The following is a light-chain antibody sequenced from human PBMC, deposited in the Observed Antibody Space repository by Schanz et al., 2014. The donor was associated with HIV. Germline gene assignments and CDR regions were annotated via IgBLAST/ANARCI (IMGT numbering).Light chain of an antibody. J-gene: IGLJ1*01. CDR2: RND. CDR3: ASWDDSLSGFYV. V-gene: IGLV1-47*01. Sequence: QSVLTQPPSASGTPGQRVTISCSGSASNIGSNFVFWYRQLPGTAPKLLIYRNDQRPSGVPDRFSGSKSASSASLAISGLRSEDEADYYCASWDDSLSGFYVFGRGTKLTVL. CDR1: ASNIGSNF.